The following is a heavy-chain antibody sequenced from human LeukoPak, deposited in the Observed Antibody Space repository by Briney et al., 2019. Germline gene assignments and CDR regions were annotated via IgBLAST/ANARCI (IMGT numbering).Heavy chain of an antibody. CDR2: INPSGGST. Sequence: ASEKVSCKASGYTFTSYYMHWVRQAPGQGLGWMGIINPSGGSTSYAQKFQGRVTMTRDMSTSTVYMELSSLRSEDTAVYYCAREGDRRFLEWLLAFDYWGQGTLVTVSS. CDR3: AREGDRRFLEWLLAFDY. D-gene: IGHD3-3*01. V-gene: IGHV1-46*01. J-gene: IGHJ4*02. CDR1: GYTFTSYY.